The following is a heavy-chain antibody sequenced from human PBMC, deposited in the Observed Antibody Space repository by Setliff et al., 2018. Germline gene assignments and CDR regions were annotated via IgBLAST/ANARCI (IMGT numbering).Heavy chain of an antibody. V-gene: IGHV4-34*01. CDR1: GGSFSGYY. J-gene: IGHJ4*02. CDR2: INHSGST. D-gene: IGHD6-13*01. CDR3: ARGAAAGTRY. Sequence: SETLSLTCAVYGGSFSGYYWSWIRQPPGKGLEWIGEINHSGSTNYNPSLKSRVTISVDTSKNQFSLKLSSVTAADTAVYYCARGAAAGTRYWGQGTLVTVSS.